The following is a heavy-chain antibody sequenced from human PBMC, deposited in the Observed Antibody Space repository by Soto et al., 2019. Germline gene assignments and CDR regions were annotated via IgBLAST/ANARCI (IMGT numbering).Heavy chain of an antibody. CDR3: ARGPRYCSSTSCFSGVTWFDP. D-gene: IGHD2-2*01. CDR2: ISSYNGNT. Sequence: GASVKVSCKASGYTFTSYGISWVRQAPGQGXEWMGWISSYNGNTNYAQKVQGRVTMATDSSTSTTYMELRSLRSDDTAVYYCARGPRYCSSTSCFSGVTWFDPWGQGTLVTVSS. CDR1: GYTFTSYG. V-gene: IGHV1-18*04. J-gene: IGHJ5*02.